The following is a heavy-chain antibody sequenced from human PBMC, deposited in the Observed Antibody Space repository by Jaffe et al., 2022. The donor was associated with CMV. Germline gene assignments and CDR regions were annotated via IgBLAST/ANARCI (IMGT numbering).Heavy chain of an antibody. Sequence: QVQLQESGPGLVKPSGTLSLTCAVSGGSISSSNWWSWVRQPPGKGLEWIGEIYHSGSTNYNPSLKSRVTISVDKSKNQFSLKLSSVTAADTAVYYCARAGNYDFWSGYTVWYFDYWGQGTLVTVSS. CDR1: GGSISSSNW. J-gene: IGHJ4*02. D-gene: IGHD3-3*01. V-gene: IGHV4-4*02. CDR2: IYHSGST. CDR3: ARAGNYDFWSGYTVWYFDY.